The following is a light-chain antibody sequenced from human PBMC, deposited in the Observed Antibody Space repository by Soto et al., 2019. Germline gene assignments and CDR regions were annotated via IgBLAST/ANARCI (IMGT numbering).Light chain of an antibody. CDR1: QSVSSY. J-gene: IGKJ1*01. CDR3: QQRSNWPRWT. V-gene: IGKV3-11*01. CDR2: DAS. Sequence: IGLTQSPATLSLPPGERATLPCRASQSVSSYLAWYQQKPGQAPRLLIYDASNRATGIPARFSGSGSGTDFTLTISSLEPEDFAVYYCQQRSNWPRWTFGQGAKV.